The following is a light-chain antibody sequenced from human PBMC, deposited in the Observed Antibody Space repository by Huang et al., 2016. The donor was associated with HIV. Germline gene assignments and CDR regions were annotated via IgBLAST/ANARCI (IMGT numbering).Light chain of an antibody. CDR1: QSLLQSNGYRY. J-gene: IGKJ1*01. Sequence: DIVMTQSPLSLSVTPGEPASISCRSSQSLLQSNGYRYLDWYVQKPGQSPQLLIYLGSSRASGVPDRFSGSASGTDFSLRISRVDAEDVGVYYCMQALQTPWTFGQGTKVEIK. CDR3: MQALQTPWT. V-gene: IGKV2-28*01. CDR2: LGS.